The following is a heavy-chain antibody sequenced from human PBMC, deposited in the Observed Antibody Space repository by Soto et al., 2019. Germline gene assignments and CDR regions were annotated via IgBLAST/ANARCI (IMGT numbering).Heavy chain of an antibody. CDR2: IIPIFGTA. CDR3: ARAWRGYSSGWYGCGY. Sequence: QVQLVQSGAEVKKPGSSVKVSCKASGGTFSSYAISWVRQAPGQGLEWMGGIIPIFGTANYAKKFQGRVKITGDESTSTAYMELSSLRSEDTAVYYCARAWRGYSSGWYGCGYWGQGTLVTVSS. D-gene: IGHD6-19*01. V-gene: IGHV1-69*01. J-gene: IGHJ4*02. CDR1: GGTFSSYA.